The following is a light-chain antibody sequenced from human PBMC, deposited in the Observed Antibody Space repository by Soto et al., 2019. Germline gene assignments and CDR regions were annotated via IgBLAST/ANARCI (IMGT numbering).Light chain of an antibody. CDR2: DAS. CDR1: QTVRNNY. CDR3: QQYKNGWT. V-gene: IGKV3-20*01. J-gene: IGKJ1*01. Sequence: EFVLTQSPGTLSLSPGERSTLCCRASQTVRNNYLAWYQQKPGQAPRLLIYDASSRATGIPDRFSGGGSGTEFTLTISSLQSEDFAVYYCQQYKNGWTFGQGTKVDIK.